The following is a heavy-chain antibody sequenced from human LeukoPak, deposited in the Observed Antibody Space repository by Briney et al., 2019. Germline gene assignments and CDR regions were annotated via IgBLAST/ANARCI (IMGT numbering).Heavy chain of an antibody. CDR3: ARDKYSLGLWYFDL. CDR2: IYYSGST. CDR1: GGSISSYY. D-gene: IGHD5-18*01. V-gene: IGHV4-59*01. Sequence: SETLSLTCTVSGGSISSYYWSWIRQPPGKGLEWIGYIYYSGSTNYNPSLKSRVTISVDTSKNQFSLKLSSVTAADTAVYYCARDKYSLGLWYFDLWGRGTLVTVSS. J-gene: IGHJ2*01.